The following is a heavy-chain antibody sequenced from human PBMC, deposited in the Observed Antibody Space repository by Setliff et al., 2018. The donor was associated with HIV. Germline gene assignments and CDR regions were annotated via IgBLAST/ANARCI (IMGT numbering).Heavy chain of an antibody. J-gene: IGHJ4*02. D-gene: IGHD6-19*01. CDR1: GGSINSYY. CDR3: AGYTSGWYAPY. V-gene: IGHV4-59*01. Sequence: SETLSLTCSVSGGSINSYYWSWIRQPPGKGLEWVGYIYYSGCTTYNPSLKSRVTISVDTSKNQFSLKLTSVTVADTAVYYCAGYTSGWYAPYWGQGTLVTVSS. CDR2: IYYSGCT.